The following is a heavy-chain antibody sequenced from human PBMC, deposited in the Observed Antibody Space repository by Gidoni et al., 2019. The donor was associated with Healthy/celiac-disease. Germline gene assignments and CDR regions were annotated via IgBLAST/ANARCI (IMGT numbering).Heavy chain of an antibody. V-gene: IGHV3-21*01. CDR2: ISSSSSYI. CDR3: ARGYPRVGAIPYYFDY. D-gene: IGHD1-26*01. Sequence: EVQLVESGGGLVKPGGSLRLSCAASGFTFSSYSMNWVRQAPGKGLEWVSSISSSSSYIYYADSVKGRFTISRDNAKNSLYLQMNSLRAEDTAVYYCARGYPRVGAIPYYFDYWGQGTLVTVSS. CDR1: GFTFSSYS. J-gene: IGHJ4*02.